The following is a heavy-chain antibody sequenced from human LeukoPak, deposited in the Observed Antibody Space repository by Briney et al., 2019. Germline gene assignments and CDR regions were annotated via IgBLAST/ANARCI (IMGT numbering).Heavy chain of an antibody. Sequence: ASVKVSCKASGYTFTGYYMHWVRQAPGQGLEWMGRINPNSGGTNYAQKFQGRVTMTRDTSISTAYTELSRLRSDDTAVYYCAREEWPHYYYYMDVWGKGTTVTVSS. CDR2: INPNSGGT. D-gene: IGHD3-3*01. CDR1: GYTFTGYY. V-gene: IGHV1-2*06. J-gene: IGHJ6*03. CDR3: AREEWPHYYYYMDV.